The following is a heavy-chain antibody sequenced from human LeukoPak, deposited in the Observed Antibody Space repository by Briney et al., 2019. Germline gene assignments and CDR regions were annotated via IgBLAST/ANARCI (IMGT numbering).Heavy chain of an antibody. V-gene: IGHV1-69*04. Sequence: ASVKVSCKASGGTFSSYAISWVRQAPGQGLEWMGRIIPILGIANYAQKFQGRVTITADKSTSTAYMELSSLRSEDTAVYYCARSPYYDFWSGYLIGFDYWGQGTLVTVSS. CDR2: IIPILGIA. CDR3: ARSPYYDFWSGYLIGFDY. CDR1: GGTFSSYA. J-gene: IGHJ4*02. D-gene: IGHD3-3*01.